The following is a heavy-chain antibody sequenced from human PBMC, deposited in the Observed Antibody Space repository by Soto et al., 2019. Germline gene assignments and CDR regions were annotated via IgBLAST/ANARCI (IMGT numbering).Heavy chain of an antibody. CDR1: GYTFTSYG. V-gene: IGHV1-18*04. CDR3: ANDDYSDCSGIDY. CDR2: ISAYNGNT. Sequence: ASVKVSCKASGYTFTSYGISWVRQAPGQGLEWMGWISAYNGNTNYAQRLQGRVTMTTDKSTSTAYTELKSLRSDDTAVYCCANDDYSDCSGIDYWGQGTMVTVSS. D-gene: IGHD3-22*01. J-gene: IGHJ4*02.